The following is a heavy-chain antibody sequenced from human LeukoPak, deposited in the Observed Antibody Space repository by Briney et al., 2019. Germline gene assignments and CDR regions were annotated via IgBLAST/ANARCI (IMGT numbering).Heavy chain of an antibody. Sequence: SVKVSCKASGGTFSSYSITWVRQAPGQGLEWMGGIMPLFNTANCAQQFQGRVTITTDESTSTAYMELSSLRFEDTAMYYCARVDRYHYYLDVWGKGTTVTVSS. V-gene: IGHV1-69*05. CDR3: ARVDRYHYYLDV. CDR1: GGTFSSYS. J-gene: IGHJ6*03. CDR2: IMPLFNTA.